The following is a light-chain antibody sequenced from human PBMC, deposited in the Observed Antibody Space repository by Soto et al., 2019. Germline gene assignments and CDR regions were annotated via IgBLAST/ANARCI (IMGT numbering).Light chain of an antibody. Sequence: EIVMTQSPGTLSVSPGERATLSCRASQNIRTNLAWYQQKPGQAPKILVYGASTRASGIPARFSGSGSGTEFTLTISRPQSEDFAVYYCQHYNNWPYTFGQGTKLEIK. CDR2: GAS. J-gene: IGKJ2*01. CDR1: QNIRTN. CDR3: QHYNNWPYT. V-gene: IGKV3-15*01.